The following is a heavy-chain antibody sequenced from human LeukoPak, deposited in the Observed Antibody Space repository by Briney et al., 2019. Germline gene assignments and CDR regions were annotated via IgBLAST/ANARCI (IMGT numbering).Heavy chain of an antibody. CDR3: ARAEWLVRGQYFQH. V-gene: IGHV4-59*01. J-gene: IGHJ1*01. CDR1: GGSITSYY. D-gene: IGHD6-19*01. CDR2: IYYSGST. Sequence: ASETLSLTCSVSGGSITSYYWSWIRQPPGKGLEWIGYIYYSGSTNYNPSLKSRVTISVDTSKNQFSLKLSSVTAADTAVYYCARAEWLVRGQYFQHWGQGTLVTVSS.